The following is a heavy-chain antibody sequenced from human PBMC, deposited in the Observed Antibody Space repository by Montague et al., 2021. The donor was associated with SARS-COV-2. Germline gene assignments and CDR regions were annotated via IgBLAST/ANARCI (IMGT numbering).Heavy chain of an antibody. CDR1: GVSVTDYY. CDR3: VRHPNYDGLNGPPDF. J-gene: IGHJ4*02. CDR2: VLYNKGT. V-gene: IGHV4-59*08. D-gene: IGHD3-9*01. Sequence: SETLSLTCTVSGVSVTDYYWSWIRQPPGKGLEWVWDVLYNKGTNFNPSLESRVAISVDTSKNQFSLRLTSVTAADTAFYYCVRHPNYDGLNGPPDFWDQGTLVTVSS.